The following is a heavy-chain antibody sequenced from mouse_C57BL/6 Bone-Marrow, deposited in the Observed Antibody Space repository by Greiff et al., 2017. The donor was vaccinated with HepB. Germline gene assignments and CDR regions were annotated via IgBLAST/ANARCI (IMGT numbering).Heavy chain of an antibody. V-gene: IGHV1-82*01. D-gene: IGHD1-1*01. CDR1: GYAFSSSW. J-gene: IGHJ4*01. CDR2: IYPGDGDT. CDR3: AEGGYYYGPYAMDY. Sequence: VQLQESGPELVKPGASVKISCKASGYAFSSSWMNWVKQRPGKGLEWIGRIYPGDGDTNYNGKFKGKATLTADKSSSTAYMQLSSLTSEDSAVYFCAEGGYYYGPYAMDYWGQGTSVTVSS.